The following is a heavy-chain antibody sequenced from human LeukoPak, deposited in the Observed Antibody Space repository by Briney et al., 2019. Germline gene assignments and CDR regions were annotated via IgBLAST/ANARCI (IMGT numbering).Heavy chain of an antibody. CDR3: AALRGDYGDYRGAFDI. V-gene: IGHV1-18*01. CDR2: ISAYNGNT. CDR1: NNTLSNNG. J-gene: IGHJ3*02. D-gene: IGHD4-17*01. Sequence: GASVKVSCKASNNTLSNNGITWVRQAPGQGLEWMGWISAYNGNTNYAQKLQGRVTMTTDTSTSTAYMELSSLRSEDTAVYYCAALRGDYGDYRGAFDIWGQGTMVTVSS.